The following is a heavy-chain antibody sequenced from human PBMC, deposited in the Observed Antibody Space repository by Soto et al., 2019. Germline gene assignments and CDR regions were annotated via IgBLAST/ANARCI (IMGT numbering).Heavy chain of an antibody. J-gene: IGHJ4*02. D-gene: IGHD6-19*01. CDR2: ISSSSSYI. CDR3: ARVASSGTSGFDY. Sequence: LSLTCTVSGGSISSYYWSWIRQSPGKGLEWVSSISSSSSYIYYADSVKGRFTISRDSAKNSLYLQMNSLRAEDTAVYYCARVASSGTSGFDYWGQGTLVTVSS. V-gene: IGHV3-21*01. CDR1: GGSISSYY.